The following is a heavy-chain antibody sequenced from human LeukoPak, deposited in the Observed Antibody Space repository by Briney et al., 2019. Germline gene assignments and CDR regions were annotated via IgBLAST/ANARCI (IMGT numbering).Heavy chain of an antibody. CDR3: ARDSPYGDFFDY. V-gene: IGHV3-21*01. CDR2: ISSSSSYI. CDR1: GFTFSSYS. Sequence: GGSLRLSCAASGFTFSSYSMNWVRPAPGKGLEWVSSISSSSSYIYYADSVKGRFTISRDNAKNSLYLQMNSLRAEDTAVYYCARDSPYGDFFDYWGQGTLVTVSS. J-gene: IGHJ4*02. D-gene: IGHD4-17*01.